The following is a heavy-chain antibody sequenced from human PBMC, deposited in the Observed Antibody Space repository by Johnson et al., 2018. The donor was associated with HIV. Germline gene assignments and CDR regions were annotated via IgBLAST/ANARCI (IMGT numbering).Heavy chain of an antibody. V-gene: IGHV3-66*01. J-gene: IGHJ3*02. Sequence: VQLVESGGGLVQPGGSLRLSCAASGFTVRSNYMSWVRQAPGKGLEWVSLIYSGDTTYSADSVKGRFTISRDNSKNTLYLQMNSLRAEDTAVYYCAKDRPLYVLHLFGAFDIWGQGTMVTVSS. CDR3: AKDRPLYVLHLFGAFDI. CDR1: GFTVRSNY. D-gene: IGHD2-15*01. CDR2: IYSGDTT.